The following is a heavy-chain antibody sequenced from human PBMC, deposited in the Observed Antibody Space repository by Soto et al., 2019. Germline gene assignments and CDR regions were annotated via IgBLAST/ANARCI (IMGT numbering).Heavy chain of an antibody. D-gene: IGHD4-17*01. V-gene: IGHV5-10-1*03. CDR1: GYSFSSHW. CDR3: ARNGDSLDY. Sequence: EVQLVQSGAEVKKPGESLTISCKGSGYSFSSHWITWVRQMPGRGLEWMGRIDPRDSYTDYSPSFQGHVTISSDKSISTAYLHWSSLKASDTAVYSCARNGDSLDYWGRGTLVTFSS. CDR2: IDPRDSYT. J-gene: IGHJ4*02.